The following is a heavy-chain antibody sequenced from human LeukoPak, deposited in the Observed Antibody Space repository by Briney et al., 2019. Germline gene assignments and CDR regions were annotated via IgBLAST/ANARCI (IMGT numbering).Heavy chain of an antibody. V-gene: IGHV3-23*01. CDR3: AKQIRDGFNYFDY. J-gene: IGHJ4*02. CDR1: GFAFSSYT. CDR2: LTGSGGST. D-gene: IGHD5-24*01. Sequence: PGGSLRLSCAASGFAFSSYTITWVRQAPGKGLEWVSGLTGSGGSTYYADSVKGRFTISRDNSKNTLFLQMNSLRAEDTALYYCAKQIRDGFNYFDYWGQGTLVTVSS.